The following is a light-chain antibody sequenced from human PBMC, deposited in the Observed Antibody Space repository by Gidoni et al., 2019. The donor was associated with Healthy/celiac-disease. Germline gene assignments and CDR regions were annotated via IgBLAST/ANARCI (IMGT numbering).Light chain of an antibody. CDR2: LGS. CDR1: QILLHSNGYNY. CDR3: MQALQTPYT. Sequence: DIVMTQSPLSLPVTPGEPASISCRSSQILLHSNGYNYLDWYLQKPGQSQQLLIYLGSNRASGVPDRFSGSGSGTDFTLKISRVEAEDVGVYYYMQALQTPYTFGQGTKLEIK. V-gene: IGKV2-28*01. J-gene: IGKJ2*01.